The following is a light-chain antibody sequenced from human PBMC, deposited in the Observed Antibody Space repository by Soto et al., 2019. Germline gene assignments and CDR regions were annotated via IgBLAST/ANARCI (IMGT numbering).Light chain of an antibody. J-gene: IGKJ1*01. Sequence: DIQMTQSPSTLSAPVGDRVTITCRASESVSDWLAWYQQKPGKAPKLLIYDASRLESGVPSRFSGGGTGTDFTLTISRLEPEDFAVYYCQQYGSSPATFGQGTKVDIK. CDR2: DAS. CDR3: QQYGSSPAT. V-gene: IGKV1-5*01. CDR1: ESVSDW.